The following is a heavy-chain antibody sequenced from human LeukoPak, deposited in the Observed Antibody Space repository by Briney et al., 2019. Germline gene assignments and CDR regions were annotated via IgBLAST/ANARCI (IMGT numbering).Heavy chain of an antibody. CDR3: ASYYDILTGRQAFDI. V-gene: IGHV4-34*01. CDR1: GGSFSGYY. D-gene: IGHD3-9*01. J-gene: IGHJ3*02. Sequence: SETLSLTCAVYGGSFSGYYWSWIRQPPGKGLEWIGEVNHSGSTNYNPSLKSRVTMSVDTSKNQFSLKLRSVTAADTAVYYCASYYDILTGRQAFDIWGQGTMVTVSS. CDR2: VNHSGST.